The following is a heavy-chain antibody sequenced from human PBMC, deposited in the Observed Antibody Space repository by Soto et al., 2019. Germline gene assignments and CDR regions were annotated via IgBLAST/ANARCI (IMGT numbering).Heavy chain of an antibody. J-gene: IGHJ4*02. Sequence: QVQLVESGGGVVQPGRSLRLSCAASGFTFSSYGMHWVRQAPGKGLEWVAVIWYDGNNKYYADSVQGRFTISRDNSKXXXXXXXXXXXXXXXXXXXXXXXXXXXXDLDYWGQGTLVTVSS. CDR2: IWYDGNNK. V-gene: IGHV3-33*01. CDR3: XXXXXXXXDLDY. CDR1: GFTFSSYG.